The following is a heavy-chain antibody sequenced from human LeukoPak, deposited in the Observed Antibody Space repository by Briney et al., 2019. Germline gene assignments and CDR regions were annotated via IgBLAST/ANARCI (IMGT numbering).Heavy chain of an antibody. V-gene: IGHV3-23*01. CDR3: VKPGGSLYYGSDDY. CDR1: GFTFSVYA. CDR2: MPGNGRRT. Sequence: GGSLRLSCAASGFTFSVYAMSWVRQAPGRALEWVSGMPGNGRRTYYADSVEGRFIISRGNSKNTLYLQMNSLRVEDTAVYYCVKPGGSLYYGSDDYWGQGILVTVSS. J-gene: IGHJ4*02. D-gene: IGHD3-10*01.